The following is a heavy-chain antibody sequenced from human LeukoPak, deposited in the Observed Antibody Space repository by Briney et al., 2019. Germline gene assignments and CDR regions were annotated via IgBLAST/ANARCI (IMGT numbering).Heavy chain of an antibody. D-gene: IGHD6-13*01. V-gene: IGHV4-34*01. CDR1: GGSFSSYY. J-gene: IGHJ4*02. CDR3: ARLDKDNAGNSRRPFNY. CDR2: INHSGNS. Sequence: PSETLSLTCAVYGGSFSSYYWSWIRQPPGKGLEWIGEINHSGNSNYNPSLKSRVTISGDTSKNQFSLRLTSVTAADTAVYYCARLDKDNAGNSRRPFNYWGRGTLVTVSS.